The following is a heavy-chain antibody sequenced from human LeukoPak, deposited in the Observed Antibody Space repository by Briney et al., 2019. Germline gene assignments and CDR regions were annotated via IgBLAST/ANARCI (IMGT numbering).Heavy chain of an antibody. J-gene: IGHJ5*02. CDR3: ARGGRVGSYSGYDYKVNWFDP. CDR1: GYTFTSYD. V-gene: IGHV1-8*01. Sequence: GASVKVSCKASGYTFTSYDINWVRQATGQGLEWMGWMNPNSGNTGYAQKFQGRVTMTRNTSISTAYTELSSLRSEDTAVYYCARGGRVGSYSGYDYKVNWFDPWGQGTLVTVSS. CDR2: MNPNSGNT. D-gene: IGHD5-12*01.